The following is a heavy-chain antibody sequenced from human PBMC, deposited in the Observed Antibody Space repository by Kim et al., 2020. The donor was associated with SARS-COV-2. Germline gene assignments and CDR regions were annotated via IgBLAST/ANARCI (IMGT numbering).Heavy chain of an antibody. J-gene: IGHJ4*02. V-gene: IGHV3-21*01. CDR1: GFTFSSYS. Sequence: GGSLRLSCAASGFTFSSYSMNWVRQAPGKGLEWVSSISSSSSYIYYADSVKGRFTISRDNAKNSLYLQMNSLRAEDTAVYYCARDGCSGGSCVWGQGTLVTVSS. D-gene: IGHD2-15*01. CDR2: ISSSSSYI. CDR3: ARDGCSGGSCV.